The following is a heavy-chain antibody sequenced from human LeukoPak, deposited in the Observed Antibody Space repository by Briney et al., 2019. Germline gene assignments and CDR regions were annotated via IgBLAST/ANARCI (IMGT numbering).Heavy chain of an antibody. CDR1: GGSFYSYP. CDR3: ARLAVVPAAMSPDY. Sequence: ASVKVSCKASGGSFYSYPIAWVRQAPGQGLEWLGAVIPISSTTHYAQKFQGRVSITVDDSTTTVYMQLSGLRSDDTAVYFCARLAVVPAAMSPDYWGQGTLVSVSS. J-gene: IGHJ4*02. D-gene: IGHD2-2*01. V-gene: IGHV1-69*13. CDR2: VIPISSTT.